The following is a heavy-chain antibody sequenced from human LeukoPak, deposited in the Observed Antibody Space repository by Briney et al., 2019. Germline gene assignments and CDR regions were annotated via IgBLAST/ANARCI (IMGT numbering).Heavy chain of an antibody. D-gene: IGHD4-17*01. CDR2: ISSSGNYI. Sequence: PGGSLRLSCEASGFTFTDYSMSWVRQAPGKGLDWVSSISSSGNYIYYRDSVKGRFTVSRDNAKKSLFLQMKSLRAEDTAIYFCARDESPVTNPFDYWGQGTLVTVSS. CDR3: ARDESPVTNPFDY. V-gene: IGHV3-21*01. CDR1: GFTFTDYS. J-gene: IGHJ4*02.